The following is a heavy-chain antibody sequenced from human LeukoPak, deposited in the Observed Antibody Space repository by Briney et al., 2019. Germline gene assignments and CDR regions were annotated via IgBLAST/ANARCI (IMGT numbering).Heavy chain of an antibody. J-gene: IGHJ4*02. Sequence: SKTLSLTCIVSGGSISSSIYYWAWVRQPPGKGLEWIGTVFYNGATQYSPSLRSRVTMSADTSKNQVSLKLTSVTAADTAVYYCTREPLPWGRGTQVTVSS. CDR1: GGSISSSIYY. CDR3: TREPLP. CDR2: VFYNGAT. V-gene: IGHV4-39*07.